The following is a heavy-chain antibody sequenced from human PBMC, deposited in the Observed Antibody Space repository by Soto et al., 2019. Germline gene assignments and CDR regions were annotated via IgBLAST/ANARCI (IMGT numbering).Heavy chain of an antibody. D-gene: IGHD1-26*01. J-gene: IGHJ4*02. CDR2: ISYDGGNE. Sequence: LRLSCAGSGFTFSSYGIHWVRQAPGKGLEWVALISYDGGNEKYTESVKDRFTISRDDSHNVAYLQMSSLRTEDTAMYYCAKDRYSGTYPTDFDXWGQGSLVT. V-gene: IGHV3-30*18. CDR3: AKDRYSGTYPTDFDX. CDR1: GFTFSSYG.